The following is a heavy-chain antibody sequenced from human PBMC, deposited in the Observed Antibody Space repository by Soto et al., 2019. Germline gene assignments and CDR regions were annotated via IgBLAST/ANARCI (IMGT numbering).Heavy chain of an antibody. D-gene: IGHD3-22*01. V-gene: IGHV5-10-1*01. Sequence: LGESLKISCKGSGYSFTSYWISWVRQMPGKGLEWMGRIDPSDSYTNYSPSFQGHVTISADKSISTAYLQWSSLKASDTAMYYCARSDSSGYYHDAFDIWGPRDNGHRLL. CDR1: GYSFTSYW. CDR2: IDPSDSYT. CDR3: ARSDSSGYYHDAFDI. J-gene: IGHJ3*02.